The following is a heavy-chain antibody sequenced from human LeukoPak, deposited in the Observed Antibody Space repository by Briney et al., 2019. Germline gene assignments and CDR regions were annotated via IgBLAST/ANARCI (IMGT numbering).Heavy chain of an antibody. Sequence: SETLSLTRAVSGGSITYYYWDWIRQPAGKGLEWIVRIYTSGRNRYNPSLKSKITMSLDMSKNQISLQLTSVTAAGTALDYCARDLGSGSYLDGLNFDYGGQGILITVSS. CDR2: IYTSGRN. J-gene: IGHJ4*02. CDR3: ARDLGSGSYLDGLNFDY. V-gene: IGHV4-4*07. D-gene: IGHD1-26*01. CDR1: GGSITYYY.